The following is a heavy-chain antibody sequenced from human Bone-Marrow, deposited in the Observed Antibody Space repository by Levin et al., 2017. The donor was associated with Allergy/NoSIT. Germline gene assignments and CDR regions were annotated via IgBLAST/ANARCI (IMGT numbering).Heavy chain of an antibody. D-gene: IGHD2-2*01. CDR1: GFTFSDYG. CDR3: WMYCSSSICYLRAFDI. J-gene: IGHJ3*02. Sequence: GESLKISCTASGFTFSDYGMHWVRQAPGKGLERVAVISFDGSTTYYSDSVEGRFTVSRDNYKNTMYLQMASLRPEDTGIYYCWMYCSSSICYLRAFDIWGQGITVTVSS. V-gene: IGHV3-30*03. CDR2: ISFDGSTT.